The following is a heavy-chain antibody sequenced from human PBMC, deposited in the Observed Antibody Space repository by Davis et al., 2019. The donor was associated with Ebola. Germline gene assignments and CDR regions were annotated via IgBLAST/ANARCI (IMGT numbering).Heavy chain of an antibody. CDR3: ARDQGLGMGVYFDY. V-gene: IGHV4-4*07. J-gene: IGHJ4*02. CDR1: GGSISSYY. D-gene: IGHD7-27*01. CDR2: IYTSGST. Sequence: SETLSLTCTVSGGSISSYYWSWIRQPDGKGLEWIGRIYTSGSTNYNPSLKSRVTMSVDTSKNQFSLKLSSVTAADTAVYYCARDQGLGMGVYFDYWGQGTLVTVSS.